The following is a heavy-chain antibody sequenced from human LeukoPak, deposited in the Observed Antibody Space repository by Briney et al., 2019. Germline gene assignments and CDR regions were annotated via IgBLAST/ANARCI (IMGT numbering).Heavy chain of an antibody. V-gene: IGHV3-30*18. J-gene: IGHJ6*02. CDR3: AKEAYSGRLSCLNYGMDV. CDR2: ISYDGSAK. Sequence: GGSLRLSCAASGFIFSNYDMHWVRQAPGKGLEWVAVISYDGSAKYDADAVNGRFTVSRDNSKNTLYLKMDSLSAEDTAVFYCAKEAYSGRLSCLNYGMDVWGQGTTVTVSS. D-gene: IGHD1-26*01. CDR1: GFIFSNYD.